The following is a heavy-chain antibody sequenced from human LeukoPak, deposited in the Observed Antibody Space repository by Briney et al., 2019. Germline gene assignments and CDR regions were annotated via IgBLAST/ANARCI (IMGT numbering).Heavy chain of an antibody. CDR2: INSDGSST. J-gene: IGHJ4*02. Sequence: GGSLRLSCAASRFTFSRDSMHWVRQAPGKGLVWVSRINSDGSSTSYADSVKGRFTISRDNAKNTLYLQMNSLRAEDTAVYYCARDRARGVDCCIFDYWGQGTLVTVSS. CDR3: ARDRARGVDCCIFDY. D-gene: IGHD2-21*02. V-gene: IGHV3-74*01. CDR1: RFTFSRDS.